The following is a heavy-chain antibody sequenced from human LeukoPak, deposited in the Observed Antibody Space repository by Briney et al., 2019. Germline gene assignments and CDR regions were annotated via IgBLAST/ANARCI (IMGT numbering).Heavy chain of an antibody. Sequence: ASVKVSCKASGYTFTSYYMHWVRQAPGQGLEWMGIINPSGGSTSYAQKFQGRVTMTRDTPTSTVYMELSSLRSEDTAVYYCARDGVPGYSSGWYDYWGQGTLVTVSS. CDR2: INPSGGST. V-gene: IGHV1-46*01. CDR3: ARDGVPGYSSGWYDY. D-gene: IGHD6-19*01. CDR1: GYTFTSYY. J-gene: IGHJ4*02.